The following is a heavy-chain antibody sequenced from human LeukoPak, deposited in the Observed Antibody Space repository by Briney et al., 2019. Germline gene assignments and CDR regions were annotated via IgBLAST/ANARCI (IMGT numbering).Heavy chain of an antibody. CDR2: FYSDGRT. Sequence: GGSLRLSCAASGFTVSDYYMSWVRQAPGKGLEWVSVFYSDGRTKYVDSVKGRFTISRDNSKNSLYLQMSRLRGEDTAVYYCAREGSGYISGYNDALDLWGHGTMVTVSS. CDR3: AREGSGYISGYNDALDL. CDR1: GFTVSDYY. D-gene: IGHD3-22*01. J-gene: IGHJ3*01. V-gene: IGHV3-53*01.